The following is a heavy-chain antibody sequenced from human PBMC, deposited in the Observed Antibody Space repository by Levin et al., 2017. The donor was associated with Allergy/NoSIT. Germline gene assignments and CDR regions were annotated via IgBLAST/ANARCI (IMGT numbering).Heavy chain of an antibody. Sequence: GGSLRLSCAASGLTFSRYAMTWVRQAPGKGLEWVSSISTTSGVIYYTDSVKGRFTISRDNSKNTLYLQMNSLRAEDSALYYCAKDPNGDYIGAFDSWGQGTMVTVSS. J-gene: IGHJ3*01. V-gene: IGHV3-23*01. CDR2: ISTTSGVI. CDR3: AKDPNGDYIGAFDS. CDR1: GLTFSRYA. D-gene: IGHD4-17*01.